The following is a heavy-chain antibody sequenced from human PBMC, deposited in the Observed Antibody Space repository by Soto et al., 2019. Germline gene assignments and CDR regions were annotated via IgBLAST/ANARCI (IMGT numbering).Heavy chain of an antibody. Sequence: SLRLSCAASGFTFSNAWMNWVRQAPGKGLEWVGRIKTKSDGATTDYAAPVKGRFTISRDDSRNTLYLQMNSLKAADTAIYYCARDAAVPGESDRFDYWGQGTLVTVSS. CDR1: GFTFSNAW. V-gene: IGHV3-15*01. D-gene: IGHD2-15*01. CDR3: ARDAAVPGESDRFDY. J-gene: IGHJ4*02. CDR2: IKTKSDGATT.